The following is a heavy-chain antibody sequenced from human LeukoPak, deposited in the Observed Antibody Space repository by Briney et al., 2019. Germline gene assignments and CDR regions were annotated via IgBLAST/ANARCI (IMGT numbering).Heavy chain of an antibody. D-gene: IGHD6-13*01. V-gene: IGHV4-4*07. J-gene: IGHJ3*02. CDR2: IYTSGST. Sequence: SETLSLTCSVSGGSISSYYWSRIRQPAGKGLEWIGRIYTSGSTNYNPSLKSRVTMSVDTSKNQFSLNLSSVTAADTAVYYCARDQSRSWFVFDIWGQGTMVTVSS. CDR3: ARDQSRSWFVFDI. CDR1: GGSISSYY.